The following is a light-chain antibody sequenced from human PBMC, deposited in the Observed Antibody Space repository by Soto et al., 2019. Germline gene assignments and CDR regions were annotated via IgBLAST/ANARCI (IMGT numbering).Light chain of an antibody. J-gene: IGLJ1*01. CDR2: DVS. Sequence: QSALTQPASVSGSPGQSITISCTGTSSDIGGYNYVSWYQQHPGKAPKLMIYDVSNRPSGVSSRFSGSKSGNTASLTISGLQAADEADYFCSSYTSSMTNVFGSGTKVTVL. CDR3: SSYTSSMTNV. V-gene: IGLV2-14*01. CDR1: SSDIGGYNY.